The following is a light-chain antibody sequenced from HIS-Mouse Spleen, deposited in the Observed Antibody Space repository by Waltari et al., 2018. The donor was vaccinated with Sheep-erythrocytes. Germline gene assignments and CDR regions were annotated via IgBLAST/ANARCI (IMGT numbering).Light chain of an antibody. Sequence: DIQMTQSPSSLSASVGDRVTITCRASQSLSSYLNWYQQKPGKAPKLLIYAASSLQSGVPSRFSGSGSGTEFTLTISSLQPEDFATYYCQQLNSYPITFGQGTRLEIK. CDR2: AAS. V-gene: IGKV1-39*01. CDR1: QSLSSY. J-gene: IGKJ5*01. CDR3: QQLNSYPIT.